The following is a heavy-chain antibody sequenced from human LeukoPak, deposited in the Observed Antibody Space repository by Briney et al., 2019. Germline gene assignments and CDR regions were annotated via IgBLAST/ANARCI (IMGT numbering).Heavy chain of an antibody. V-gene: IGHV3-23*01. D-gene: IGHD3-10*01. CDR2: ISGSGGST. Sequence: GGSLRLSCAASGFTVSSNYMSWVRQAPGKGLEWVSAISGSGGSTYYADSVKGRSTISRDNSKNTLYLQMNSLRAEDTAVYYCAKDLLAYYGSGPNAFDIWGQGTMVTVSS. CDR1: GFTVSSNY. CDR3: AKDLLAYYGSGPNAFDI. J-gene: IGHJ3*02.